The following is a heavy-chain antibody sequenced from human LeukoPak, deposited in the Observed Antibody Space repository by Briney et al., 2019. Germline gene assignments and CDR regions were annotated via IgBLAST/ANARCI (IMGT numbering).Heavy chain of an antibody. V-gene: IGHV4-59*01. Sequence: SETLSLTCTVSGGSISSYYWSWIRQPPGKGLEWIGYIYYSGSTNYNPSLKSRVTISVDTSKNQFSLKLSSVTAADTAVYYCPSRQGYYDSSGYYYDWYFDLWGRGTLVTVSS. CDR2: IYYSGST. CDR1: GGSISSYY. CDR3: PSRQGYYDSSGYYYDWYFDL. J-gene: IGHJ2*01. D-gene: IGHD3-22*01.